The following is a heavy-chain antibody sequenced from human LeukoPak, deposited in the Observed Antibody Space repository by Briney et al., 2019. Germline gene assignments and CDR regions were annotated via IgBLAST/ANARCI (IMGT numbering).Heavy chain of an antibody. CDR3: ARDVAPYYYDSSGYYNAFDI. J-gene: IGHJ3*02. D-gene: IGHD3-22*01. CDR1: GFTFSSYS. CDR2: ISSSSSYI. V-gene: IGHV3-21*01. Sequence: PGGSLRLSCAASGFTFSSYSMNWVRQAPGKGLEWVSSISSSSSYIYYADSVKGRFTISRDNAKNSLFLQMNSLRAEDTAVYYCARDVAPYYYDSSGYYNAFDIWGQGTMATVSS.